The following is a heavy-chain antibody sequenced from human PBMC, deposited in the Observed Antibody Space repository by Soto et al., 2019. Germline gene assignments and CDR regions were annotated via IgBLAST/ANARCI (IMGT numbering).Heavy chain of an antibody. J-gene: IGHJ2*01. CDR3: ARSSTEDWYFDL. V-gene: IGHV4-39*01. Sequence: HLQLQESGPGLGKPSETLSLTCTVSGGSISSSSYYWGWIRQPPGKGLEWIGSIYYSGSTYYNPSLKSRVTISVDTSKNQFSLKLSSVTAADTAVYYCARSSTEDWYFDLWGRGTLVTVSS. D-gene: IGHD4-17*01. CDR1: GGSISSSSYY. CDR2: IYYSGST.